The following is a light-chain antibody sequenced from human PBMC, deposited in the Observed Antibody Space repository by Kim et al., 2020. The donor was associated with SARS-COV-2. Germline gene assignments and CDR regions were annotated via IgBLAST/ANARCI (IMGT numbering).Light chain of an antibody. V-gene: IGLV2-11*02. CDR3: CSYAGNYVI. Sequence: PVPSATIAGTGTSSDVGGYNYVSWYQKNPDKAPNLMFYDVSERPSGVPDRFSGSKTGNPASLTVSGLQAEDEADYYCCSYAGNYVIFGEGTQLTVL. CDR1: SSDVGGYNY. J-gene: IGLJ2*01. CDR2: DVS.